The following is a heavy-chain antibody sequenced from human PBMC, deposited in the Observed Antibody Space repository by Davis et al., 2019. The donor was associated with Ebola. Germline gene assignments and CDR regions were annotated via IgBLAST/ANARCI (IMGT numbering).Heavy chain of an antibody. V-gene: IGHV5-51*01. D-gene: IGHD3-22*01. CDR3: ARQESLYGSSDY. CDR2: IYPGDSDT. J-gene: IGHJ4*02. Sequence: GESLKISCKGSGYSFTSYWIGWVRQMPGKGLEWMGIIYPGDSDTRYSPSFQGQVTISADKSITTAYLQWRSLRASDTAIYYCARQESLYGSSDYWGQGTLVTVSS. CDR1: GYSFTSYW.